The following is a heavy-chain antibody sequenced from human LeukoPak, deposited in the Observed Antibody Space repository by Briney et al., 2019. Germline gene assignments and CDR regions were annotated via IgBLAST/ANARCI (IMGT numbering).Heavy chain of an antibody. J-gene: IGHJ4*02. V-gene: IGHV3-23*01. CDR3: AKDSSSWYVDYFDY. CDR1: GFTFSSYA. Sequence: GGSLRLSCAASGFTFSSYAMSWVRQAPGQGLEWVSAISGSGGSTYYADYVKGRFTISRDNSKNTLYLQMNSLRAEDTAVYYCAKDSSSWYVDYFDYWGQGTLVTVSS. D-gene: IGHD6-13*01. CDR2: ISGSGGST.